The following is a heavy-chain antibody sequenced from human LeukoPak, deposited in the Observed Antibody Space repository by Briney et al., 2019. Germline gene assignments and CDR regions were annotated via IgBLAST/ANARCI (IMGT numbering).Heavy chain of an antibody. V-gene: IGHV3-23*01. CDR1: GFTFISYA. CDR2: ISAGGGTI. CDR3: AKHGSGSYYAAYYFDY. D-gene: IGHD3-10*01. J-gene: IGHJ4*02. Sequence: PGGSLRLSCAASGFTFISYAMTWVRQAPGKGLEWVSAISAGGGTILYADSVKGRFTISRDNSKNTLYLQMNSLRAEDTAVYYCAKHGSGSYYAAYYFDYWGQGTLVTVSS.